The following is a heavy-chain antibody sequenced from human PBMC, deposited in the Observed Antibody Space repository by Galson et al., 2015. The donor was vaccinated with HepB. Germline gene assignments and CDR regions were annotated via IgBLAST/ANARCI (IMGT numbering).Heavy chain of an antibody. Sequence: SVKVSCKASGGTFSNYAISWVRQAPGQGLEWMGWINTNTGNPTYAQGFTGRFVFSLDTSVSTAYLQISSLKAEDTAVYYCARVGGIAAAGTGQRESVGMDVWGQGTTVTVSS. CDR3: ARVGGIAAAGTGQRESVGMDV. CDR2: INTNTGNP. J-gene: IGHJ6*02. D-gene: IGHD6-13*01. V-gene: IGHV7-4-1*02. CDR1: GGTFSNYA.